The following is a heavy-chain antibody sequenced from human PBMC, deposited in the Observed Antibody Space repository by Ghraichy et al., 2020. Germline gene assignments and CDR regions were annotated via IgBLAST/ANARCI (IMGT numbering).Heavy chain of an antibody. CDR3: AKDDYCSGATCATYYYYGLDL. Sequence: GGSLRLSCAASGFIFSNYAMTWVRQAPGKGLEWVSSITGTGANTYYEDSVKGRFTISRDNSKNTLYLQMNSLRSEETAVYYCAKDDYCSGATCATYYYYGLDLWGQGTTVTVAS. V-gene: IGHV3-23*01. CDR1: GFIFSNYA. CDR2: ITGTGANT. D-gene: IGHD2-15*01. J-gene: IGHJ6*02.